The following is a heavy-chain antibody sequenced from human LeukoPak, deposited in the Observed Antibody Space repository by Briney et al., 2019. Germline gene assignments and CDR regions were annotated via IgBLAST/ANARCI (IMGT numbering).Heavy chain of an antibody. CDR2: ISNDRSGT. D-gene: IGHD6-19*01. V-gene: IGHV3-74*01. CDR3: TRVVAGTRLFGY. J-gene: IGHJ4*02. Sequence: GGSLRHSCAASGFTFSSYWMYWVRQAPGKGLVWVSRISNDRSGTSYADSVKGRFTISRDNAKNTLYLQMNRLRAEDTAVYYCTRVVAGTRLFGYWGQGTLVTVSS. CDR1: GFTFSSYW.